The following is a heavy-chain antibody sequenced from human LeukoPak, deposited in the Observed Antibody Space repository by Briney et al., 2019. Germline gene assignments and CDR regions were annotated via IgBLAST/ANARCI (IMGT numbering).Heavy chain of an antibody. V-gene: IGHV4-61*02. CDR1: GGSISSGSYY. CDR3: ARLNKPGWFDP. Sequence: SETLSLTCTVSGGSISSGSYYWTWIRQPAGKGLEWIGRISTSGRTNFNPSLKSRVTISIDTSKNQFSLRLNSVTATDTAVYYCARLNKPGWFDPWGQGTLVTVSS. CDR2: ISTSGRT. J-gene: IGHJ5*02. D-gene: IGHD1-14*01.